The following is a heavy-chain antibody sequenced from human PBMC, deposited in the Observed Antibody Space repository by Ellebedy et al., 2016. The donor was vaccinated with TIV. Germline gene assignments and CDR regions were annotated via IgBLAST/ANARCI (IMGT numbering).Heavy chain of an antibody. CDR2: INPTGGST. J-gene: IGHJ6*02. CDR1: GYTFSTYY. Sequence: ASVKVSXXASGYTFSTYYMHWVRQAPGQGLGWMGIINPTGGSTSYAQKFQGRVTMTKDTSTSTVYMELSSLRSEDTAVYFCASRSRSGLVAVGNDYYATDVWGQGTTATVSS. D-gene: IGHD6-19*01. V-gene: IGHV1-46*01. CDR3: ASRSRSGLVAVGNDYYATDV.